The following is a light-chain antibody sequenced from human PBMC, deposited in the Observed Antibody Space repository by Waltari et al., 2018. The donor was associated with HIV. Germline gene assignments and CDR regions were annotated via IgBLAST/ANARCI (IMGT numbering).Light chain of an antibody. J-gene: IGKJ1*01. CDR2: TAS. Sequence: AIQLTQSPSSLSASVGARVTIPCRASQGIRNDLGWFQHKPGKAPKLLIYTASSLQSGVPSRFSGSGSGTDFTLTISNLQPEDFATYYCLQDYNYPLTFGQGTKVEIK. CDR1: QGIRND. CDR3: LQDYNYPLT. V-gene: IGKV1-6*01.